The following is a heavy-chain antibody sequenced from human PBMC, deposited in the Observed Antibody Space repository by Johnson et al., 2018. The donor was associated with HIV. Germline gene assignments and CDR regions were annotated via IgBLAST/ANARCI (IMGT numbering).Heavy chain of an antibody. CDR3: ARDPSAGEQLDDAFDI. CDR1: GFTFSTYD. J-gene: IGHJ3*02. Sequence: QVQLVESGGGLIQPGGSLRLSCAASGFTFSTYDMAWVRQAPGKGLEWVALISKDGSNKYYADSVKGRFTISRDNSKNTLYLQMNSLRAEDTAVYYCARDPSAGEQLDDAFDIWGQGTMVTVSS. V-gene: IGHV3-30*03. CDR2: ISKDGSNK. D-gene: IGHD6-6*01.